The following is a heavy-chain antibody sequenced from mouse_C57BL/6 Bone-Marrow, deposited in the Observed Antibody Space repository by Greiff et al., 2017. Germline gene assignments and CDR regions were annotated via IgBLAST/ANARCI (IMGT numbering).Heavy chain of an antibody. CDR2: ISDGGSYT. CDR1: GFTFSSYA. Sequence: EVQGVESGGGLVKPGGSLKLSCAASGFTFSSYAMSWVRQTPEKRLEWVATISDGGSYTYYPDNVKGRFTISRDNAKNNLYLQMSHLKSEDTAMYYCARDGYDRGYYAMDYWGQGTSVTVSS. D-gene: IGHD2-2*01. V-gene: IGHV5-4*01. J-gene: IGHJ4*01. CDR3: ARDGYDRGYYAMDY.